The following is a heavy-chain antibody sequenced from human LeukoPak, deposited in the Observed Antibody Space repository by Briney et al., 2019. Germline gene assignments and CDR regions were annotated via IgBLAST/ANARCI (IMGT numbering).Heavy chain of an antibody. CDR2: ISGSGGST. CDR3: AAPLGYDILTGFDY. J-gene: IGHJ4*02. D-gene: IGHD3-9*01. V-gene: IGHV3-23*01. Sequence: GGSLRLSCAASGFTFSSYAMSWVRQAPGKGLEWVSAISGSGGSTYYADSVKGRFTISRDNSKNTLYLQMNSLRAEDTAVYYCAAPLGYDILTGFDYWGQGTLVTVSS. CDR1: GFTFSSYA.